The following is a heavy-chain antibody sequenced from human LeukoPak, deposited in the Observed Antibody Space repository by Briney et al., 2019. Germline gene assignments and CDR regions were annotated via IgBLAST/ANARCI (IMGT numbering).Heavy chain of an antibody. D-gene: IGHD3-22*01. CDR2: IYTSGST. J-gene: IGHJ6*03. V-gene: IGHV4-4*07. CDR3: ARENGDYYDSSGWIGSYYYYMDV. CDR1: GYSISSGYY. Sequence: PSETLSLTCTVSGYSISSGYYWSWIRQPAGKGLEWIGRIYTSGSTNYNPSLKSRVTMSVDTSKNQFSLKLSSVTAADTAVYYCARENGDYYDSSGWIGSYYYYMDVWGKGTTVTVSS.